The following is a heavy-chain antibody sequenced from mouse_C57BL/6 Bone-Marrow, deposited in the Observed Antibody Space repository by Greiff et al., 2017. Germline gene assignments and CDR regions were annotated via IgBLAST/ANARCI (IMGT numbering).Heavy chain of an antibody. Sequence: QVQLQQSGAELVRPGASVTLSCKASGYTFTDYEMHWVKQTPVHGLEWIGAIDPETGGTAYNQKFKGKAILTADKSSSTAYMELRSLTSEDSSVYYCTRRGDVYFDDWGQGTTLTVSS. CDR3: TRRGDVYFDD. D-gene: IGHD3-3*01. V-gene: IGHV1-15*01. J-gene: IGHJ2*01. CDR2: IDPETGGT. CDR1: GYTFTDYE.